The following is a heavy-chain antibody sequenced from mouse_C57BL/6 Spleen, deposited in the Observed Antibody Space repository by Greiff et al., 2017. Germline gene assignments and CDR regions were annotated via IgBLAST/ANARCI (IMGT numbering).Heavy chain of an antibody. CDR2: IRLKSDNYAT. Sequence: EVQVVESGGGLVQPGGSMKLSCVASGFTFSNYWMNWVRQSPEKGLEWVAQIRLKSDNYATHYAESVKGRFTISRDDSKSSVYLQMNNLRAEDTGIYYCTVYYGSPYWYCDVWGTGTTVTVSS. D-gene: IGHD1-1*01. V-gene: IGHV6-3*01. J-gene: IGHJ1*03. CDR3: TVYYGSPYWYCDV. CDR1: GFTFSNYW.